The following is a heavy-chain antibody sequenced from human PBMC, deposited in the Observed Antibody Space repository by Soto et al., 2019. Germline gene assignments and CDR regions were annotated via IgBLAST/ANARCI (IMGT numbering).Heavy chain of an antibody. V-gene: IGHV5-51*01. CDR1: GYSFSFYW. Sequence: GESLKISCKASGYSFSFYWIGWVRQMPGKGLEWMAIMYPDDSDTRYSPSFQGQVTISADKSISTAYLQWSSLKASDTAMYYCARLPGSSSSWFDPWGQGTLVTVSS. CDR3: ARLPGSSSSWFDP. D-gene: IGHD6-6*01. J-gene: IGHJ5*02. CDR2: MYPDDSDT.